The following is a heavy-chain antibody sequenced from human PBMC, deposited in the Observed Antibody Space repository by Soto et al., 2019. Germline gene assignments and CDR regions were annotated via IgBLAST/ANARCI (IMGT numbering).Heavy chain of an antibody. D-gene: IGHD3-10*01. Sequence: QVQLVQSGAEVKKPGSSVKLSCRASGGHFDRFALSWLRQAHGQGLEWMGGIIPFLSATSYAQKFQGRVTITADESARTLYLELRSLTSDDTAVYYCARGEDDYGAFGSMDVWGQGTSVTVSS. CDR2: IIPFLSAT. V-gene: IGHV1-69*01. CDR1: GGHFDRFA. CDR3: ARGEDDYGAFGSMDV. J-gene: IGHJ6*02.